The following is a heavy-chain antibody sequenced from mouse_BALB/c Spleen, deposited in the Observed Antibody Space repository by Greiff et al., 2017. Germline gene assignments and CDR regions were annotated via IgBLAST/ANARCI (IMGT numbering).Heavy chain of an antibody. V-gene: IGHV5-17*02. CDR3: GRDYYGSATWCAY. CDR2: ISSGSSTI. D-gene: IGHD1-1*01. Sequence: EVKLVESGGGLVQPGGSRKLSCAASGFTFSSFGMHWVRQAPEKGLEWVAYISSGSSTIYYADTVKGRFTISRDNPKITLFLQMTSLRSEGTAMYYGGRDYYGSATWCAYGGEGTLVTVAA. CDR1: GFTFSSFG. J-gene: IGHJ3*01.